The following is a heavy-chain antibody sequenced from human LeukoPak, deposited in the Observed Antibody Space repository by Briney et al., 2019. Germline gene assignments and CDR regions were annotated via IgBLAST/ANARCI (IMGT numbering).Heavy chain of an antibody. CDR1: GFTFSSYS. CDR3: ARDRRFYPYGSGSYVDY. Sequence: GGSLRLSCAASGFTFSSYSMNWVRQAPGKGLEWVSYISSSSSTIYYADSVKGRFTISRDNAKNSLYLQMNSLRAEDTAVYYCARDRRFYPYGSGSYVDYWGQGTLATVSS. V-gene: IGHV3-48*01. J-gene: IGHJ4*02. CDR2: ISSSSSTI. D-gene: IGHD3-10*01.